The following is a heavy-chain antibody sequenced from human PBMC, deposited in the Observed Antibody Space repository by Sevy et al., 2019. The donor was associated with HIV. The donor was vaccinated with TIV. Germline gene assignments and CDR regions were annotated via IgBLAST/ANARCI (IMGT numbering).Heavy chain of an antibody. CDR2: INWFGTII. CDR1: GFNFNDYA. V-gene: IGHV3-9*01. CDR3: AKDLAQGGTLNFYYYGMDF. Sequence: GGSLRLSCIASGFNFNDYAMHWVRQVPGKGLEWVSGINWFGTIIGYGDSVKGRFTFSRDNARKSVYLEMNSLSPEDTALYYCAKDLAQGGTLNFYYYGMDFWGQGTTVTVSS. J-gene: IGHJ6*02. D-gene: IGHD3-16*01.